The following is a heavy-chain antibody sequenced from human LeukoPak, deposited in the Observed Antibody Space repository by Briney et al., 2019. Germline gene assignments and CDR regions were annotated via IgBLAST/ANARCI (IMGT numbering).Heavy chain of an antibody. V-gene: IGHV1-2*02. D-gene: IGHD3-3*01. CDR1: GYTFTGYY. J-gene: IGHJ5*02. CDR3: ARDRITIFGVGRSTGFDP. Sequence: ASVKVSCKASGYTFTGYYMHWVRQAPGQGLEWMGWINPNSGGTNYAQKLQGRVTMTTDTSTSTAYMELRSLRSDDTAVYYCARDRITIFGVGRSTGFDPWGQGTLVTVSS. CDR2: INPNSGGT.